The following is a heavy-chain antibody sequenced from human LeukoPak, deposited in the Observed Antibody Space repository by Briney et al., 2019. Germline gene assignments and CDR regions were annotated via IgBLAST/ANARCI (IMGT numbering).Heavy chain of an antibody. D-gene: IGHD3-10*01. Sequence: PSETLSLTCTVSGGSISSSSYYWGWIRQPPGKGLEWIGSIYYSGSTYYNPSLKIRVTISVDTSKNQFSLKLSSVTAADTAVYYCASLSMVRGVMVHYWGQGTLVTVSS. V-gene: IGHV4-39*01. CDR2: IYYSGST. J-gene: IGHJ4*02. CDR1: GGSISSSSYY. CDR3: ASLSMVRGVMVHY.